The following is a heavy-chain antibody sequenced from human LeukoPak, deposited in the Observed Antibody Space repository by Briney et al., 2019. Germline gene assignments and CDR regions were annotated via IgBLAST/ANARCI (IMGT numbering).Heavy chain of an antibody. Sequence: PSQTLSLTCAVYGGSFSGYYWSWVRQPPGKGLEWVGGIYYSGSTYYNPSLTSRVTISVDTSKNQFSLKLSSVTAADTAVYYCASRTYYYDSSGYYYVAPWDYWGQGTLVTVSS. CDR2: IYYSGST. D-gene: IGHD3-22*01. CDR1: GGSFSGYY. CDR3: ASRTYYYDSSGYYYVAPWDY. J-gene: IGHJ4*02. V-gene: IGHV4-34*01.